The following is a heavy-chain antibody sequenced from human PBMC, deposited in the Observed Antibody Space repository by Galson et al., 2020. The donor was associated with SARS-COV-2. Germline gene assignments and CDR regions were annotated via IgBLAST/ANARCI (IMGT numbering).Heavy chain of an antibody. CDR2: INTNTGNP. V-gene: IGHV7-4-1*02. J-gene: IGHJ4*02. D-gene: IGHD3-10*01. CDR3: ARGAGAGFGELLDY. Sequence: ASVKVSCKASGYTFNNYALNWVRQAPGQGLEWMAWINTNTGNPTYAQGFTGRFVFSLDTSISTAYLQISSLKAEDTAVYYCARGAGAGFGELLDYWGQGTLVTVSS. CDR1: GYTFNNYA.